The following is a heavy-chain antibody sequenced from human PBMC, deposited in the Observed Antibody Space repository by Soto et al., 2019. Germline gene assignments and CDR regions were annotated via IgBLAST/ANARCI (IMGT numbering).Heavy chain of an antibody. V-gene: IGHV3-43*01. CDR1: GFNFDDYF. CDR2: ISWDGETT. CDR3: AKGPHWNSVGGAQDY. D-gene: IGHD1-7*01. Sequence: EVQLVESGGIVVQPGGSLRLSCAVSGFNFDDYFMNWVRQAPGKGLEWVSLISWDGETTHYADSVKGRFTISRDNSKSSVYLHMAGLRTEDTALYYCAKGPHWNSVGGAQDYWGQGTLVTVSS. J-gene: IGHJ4*02.